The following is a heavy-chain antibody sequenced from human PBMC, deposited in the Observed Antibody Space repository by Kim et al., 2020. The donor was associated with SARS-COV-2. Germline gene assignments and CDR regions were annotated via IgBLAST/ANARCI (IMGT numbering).Heavy chain of an antibody. D-gene: IGHD3-22*01. V-gene: IGHV4-59*01. J-gene: IGHJ4*02. CDR3: ARARRGYYDSSGYLPTFFDY. Sequence: RVTISVDTSKNQFSLKLSSVTAADTAVYYCARARRGYYDSSGYLPTFFDYWGQGTLVTVSS.